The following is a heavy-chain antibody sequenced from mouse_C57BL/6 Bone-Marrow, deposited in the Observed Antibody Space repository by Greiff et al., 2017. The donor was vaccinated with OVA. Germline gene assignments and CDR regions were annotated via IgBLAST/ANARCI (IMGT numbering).Heavy chain of an antibody. CDR3: TREDGYYLDYWW. Sequence: VKLVESGAELVRPGASVTLSCKASGYTFTDYEMHWVKQTPVHGLEWIGAIDPETGGTAYNQKFKGKAILTADKSSSTAYMELRSLTSEDSAVYYCTREDGYYLDYWWWGQGTTLTVSS. CDR2: IDPETGGT. J-gene: IGHJ2*01. D-gene: IGHD2-3*01. V-gene: IGHV1-15*01. CDR1: GYTFTDYE.